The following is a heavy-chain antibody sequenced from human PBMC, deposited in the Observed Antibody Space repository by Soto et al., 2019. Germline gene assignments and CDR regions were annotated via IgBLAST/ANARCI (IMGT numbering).Heavy chain of an antibody. CDR1: GYVFTSYI. V-gene: IGHV1-3*01. Sequence: ASVKVSFKASGYVFTSYIIHWLRQAPGQRPEWMGWINAGYGNTRYSPKFQGRVTITRDTSASTPYMELSSLRSEDTAVYYCARVISIAVAIGTREEDYYSGLAVWGQGTTVTVSS. D-gene: IGHD6-19*01. CDR2: INAGYGNT. CDR3: ARVISIAVAIGTREEDYYSGLAV. J-gene: IGHJ6*01.